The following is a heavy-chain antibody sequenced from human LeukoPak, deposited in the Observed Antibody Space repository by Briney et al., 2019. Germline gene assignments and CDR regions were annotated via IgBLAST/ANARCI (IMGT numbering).Heavy chain of an antibody. V-gene: IGHV1-2*02. J-gene: IGHJ4*02. D-gene: IGHD7-27*01. CDR3: ARGPHWDPHFDY. CDR2: IHPNSGDT. Sequence: ASVKVSCKASGYTFSVYYMHWVRQAPEQGLEWMGWIHPNSGDTHYAQKFQGRITMTRDTSISTAVMELSRLRSDDTAVYYCARGPHWDPHFDYWGQGTLVTVSS. CDR1: GYTFSVYY.